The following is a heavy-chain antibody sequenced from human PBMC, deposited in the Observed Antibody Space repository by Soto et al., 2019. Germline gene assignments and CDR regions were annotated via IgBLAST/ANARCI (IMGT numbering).Heavy chain of an antibody. Sequence: EVQLVPSGAEVKKPGESLKISCKGSGYSFTSYWIGWVRQMPGKGLEWMGIIYPGDSDTRYSPSFQGQVTISADKSIRSAYLQWRGLKASDTAMYYWARHLDYYGGNYFDYWGQGTLVTVSS. CDR2: IYPGDSDT. CDR3: ARHLDYYGGNYFDY. CDR1: GYSFTSYW. V-gene: IGHV5-51*01. J-gene: IGHJ4*02. D-gene: IGHD4-17*01.